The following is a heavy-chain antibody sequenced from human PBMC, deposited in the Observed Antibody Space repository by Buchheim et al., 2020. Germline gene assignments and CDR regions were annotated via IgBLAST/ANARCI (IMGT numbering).Heavy chain of an antibody. CDR3: ARDEAYDFWSGYQTYGMDV. CDR2: ISYDGSNK. V-gene: IGHV3-30*04. CDR1: GFTFSSYA. J-gene: IGHJ6*02. D-gene: IGHD3-3*01. Sequence: QVQLVESGGGVVQPGRSLRLSCAASGFTFSSYAMHWVRQAPGKGLEWVAVISYDGSNKYYADSVKGRFTISRDNSKNTLYLQMNSLGAKDTAVYYCARDEAYDFWSGYQTYGMDVWGQGTT.